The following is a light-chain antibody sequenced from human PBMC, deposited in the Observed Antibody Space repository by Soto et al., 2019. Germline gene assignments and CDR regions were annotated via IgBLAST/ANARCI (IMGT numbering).Light chain of an antibody. V-gene: IGKV1-39*01. CDR2: AAS. CDR1: QSISSY. J-gene: IGKJ3*01. CDR3: QQSYSTPRVT. Sequence: DIQMTQSPSSLSASVGDRATITCRASQSISSYLNWYQQKPGKAPKLLIYAASSLQSGVPSRFSGSGSGTDFTLTISSLQPEDFVTYYCQQSYSTPRVTFGPGTKVDIK.